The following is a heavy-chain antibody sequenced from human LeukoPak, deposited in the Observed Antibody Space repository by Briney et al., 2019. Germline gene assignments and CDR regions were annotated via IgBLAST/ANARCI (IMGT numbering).Heavy chain of an antibody. CDR1: GGTFSSYA. J-gene: IGHJ6*03. V-gene: IGHV1-69*05. Sequence: SVKVSXKASGGTFSSYAISWVRQAPGQGLEWMGRIIPIFGTANYAQKFQGRVTITTDESTSTAYMELSSLRSEDTAVYYCARGYQAASYYYYYMDVWGKGTTVTVSS. CDR2: IIPIFGTA. D-gene: IGHD2-2*01. CDR3: ARGYQAASYYYYYMDV.